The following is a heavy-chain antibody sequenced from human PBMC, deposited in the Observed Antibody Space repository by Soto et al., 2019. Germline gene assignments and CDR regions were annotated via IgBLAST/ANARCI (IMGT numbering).Heavy chain of an antibody. Sequence: SAELSCEASGGTYSSYAISWVRQEPEQGLEWMGGIIPIFGTANYAQKFQGRVTITADESTSTAYMELSSLRSEDTAVYYCARRPPQYSYGSNYYYGMDVWGQGTTVTVSS. CDR2: IIPIFGTA. CDR1: GGTYSSYA. V-gene: IGHV1-69*01. J-gene: IGHJ6*02. D-gene: IGHD5-18*01. CDR3: ARRPPQYSYGSNYYYGMDV.